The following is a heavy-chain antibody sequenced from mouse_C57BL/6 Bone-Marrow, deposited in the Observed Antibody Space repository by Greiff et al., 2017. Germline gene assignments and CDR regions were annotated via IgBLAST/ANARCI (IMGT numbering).Heavy chain of an antibody. CDR2: ISNLAYSI. D-gene: IGHD1-1*01. CDR1: GFTFSDYG. V-gene: IGHV5-15*01. CDR3: ARRGYYGSSLYYAMDY. Sequence: EVQRVESGGGLVQPGGSLKLSCAASGFTFSDYGMAWVRQAPRKGPEWVAFISNLAYSIYYADTVTGRFTISRENAKNTLYLEMSSLRSEDTAMYYCARRGYYGSSLYYAMDYWGQGTSVTVSS. J-gene: IGHJ4*01.